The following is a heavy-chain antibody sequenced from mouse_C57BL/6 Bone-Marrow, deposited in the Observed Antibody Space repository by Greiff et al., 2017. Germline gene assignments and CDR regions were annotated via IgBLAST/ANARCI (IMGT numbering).Heavy chain of an antibody. Sequence: VQLVESGPGLVAPSQSLSITCTVSGFSLTSYAISWVRQPPGKGLEWLGVIWAGGGTNYNSALKSRLSISKDNSKSQVFLKMNSLQTDDTARYYCARTSNYGGHYFDYWGQGTTLTVSS. J-gene: IGHJ2*01. CDR3: ARTSNYGGHYFDY. CDR2: IWAGGGT. V-gene: IGHV2-9-1*01. D-gene: IGHD2-5*01. CDR1: GFSLTSYA.